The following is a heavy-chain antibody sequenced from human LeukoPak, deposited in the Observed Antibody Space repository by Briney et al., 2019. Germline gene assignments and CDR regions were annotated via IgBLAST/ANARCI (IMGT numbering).Heavy chain of an antibody. J-gene: IGHJ4*02. CDR2: ISSNGDNT. Sequence: GGSLRLSCSVSGFTFSTYVMHWVRQAPGKGLEYVSAISSNGDNTYYADSVKGRFTISRDNSKNTLYLQMSSLRADDTAVYYCVKGCSSTSCYFDSWGQGTLVIVSS. V-gene: IGHV3-64D*06. CDR3: VKGCSSTSCYFDS. CDR1: GFTFSTYV. D-gene: IGHD2-2*01.